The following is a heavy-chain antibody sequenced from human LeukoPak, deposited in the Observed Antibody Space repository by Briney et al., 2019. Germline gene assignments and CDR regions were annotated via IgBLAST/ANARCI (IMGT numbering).Heavy chain of an antibody. CDR2: ISGSGGST. J-gene: IGHJ4*02. CDR3: AHSSSWDYYFDY. D-gene: IGHD6-13*01. Sequence: GGSLRLSCAASGFTFSSYAVSWVRQAPGKGPERVSAISGSGGSTYYADSVKGRFTISRDNSKNTLYLQMNSLRAEDTAVYYCAHSSSWDYYFDYWGQGTLVTVSS. V-gene: IGHV3-23*01. CDR1: GFTFSSYA.